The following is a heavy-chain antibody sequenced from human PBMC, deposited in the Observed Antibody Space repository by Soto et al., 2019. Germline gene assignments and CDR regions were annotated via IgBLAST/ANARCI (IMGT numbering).Heavy chain of an antibody. CDR3: ARDHPHSYGVYYFDY. J-gene: IGHJ4*02. D-gene: IGHD5-18*01. CDR1: GGSISNYY. Sequence: SETLSLTCTVSGGSISNYYWNWIRQSTGKGLEWIGYIYSSGSTHYNPSLQNRVTISIDTSKNQVSLKVNSVTAADTAVYYCARDHPHSYGVYYFDYWGQGTPVTVS. CDR2: IYSSGST. V-gene: IGHV4-59*01.